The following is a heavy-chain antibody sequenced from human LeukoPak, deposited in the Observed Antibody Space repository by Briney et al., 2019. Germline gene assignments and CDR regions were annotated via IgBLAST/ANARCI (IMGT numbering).Heavy chain of an antibody. Sequence: SETLSLTCTVSGGSISSSSYYWSWIRQPAGKGLEWIGRIYTSGSTNYNPSLKSRVTISVDTSKNQFSLKLSSVTAADTAVYYCAREIGYCGSTSCPFDYWGQGTLVTVSS. CDR2: IYTSGST. D-gene: IGHD2-2*01. CDR3: AREIGYCGSTSCPFDY. CDR1: GGSISSSSYY. J-gene: IGHJ4*02. V-gene: IGHV4-61*02.